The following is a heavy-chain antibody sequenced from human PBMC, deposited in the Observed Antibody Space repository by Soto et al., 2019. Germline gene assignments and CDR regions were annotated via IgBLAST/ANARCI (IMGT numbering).Heavy chain of an antibody. D-gene: IGHD2-2*02. Sequence: SETLSLTCTVSGGSVSSDTHYWSGIRQPPGKRLEWIGFIYSSGSTNYNPSLKSRVTMSVDTSKNQFSLKLRSVIVADTAVYHCARFVRSCSGTTCYTRADVWGQGTTDTVSS. V-gene: IGHV4-61*01. CDR2: IYSSGST. J-gene: IGHJ6*02. CDR1: GGSVSSDTHY. CDR3: ARFVRSCSGTTCYTRADV.